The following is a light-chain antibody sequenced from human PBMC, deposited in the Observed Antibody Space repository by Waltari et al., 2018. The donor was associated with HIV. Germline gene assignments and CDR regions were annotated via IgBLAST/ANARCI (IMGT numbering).Light chain of an antibody. CDR1: SSHIGAGYD. V-gene: IGLV1-40*01. Sequence: QSVLTQPPSVSGAPGPRVTISCTGTSSHIGAGYDVHWYQQPPGTAPKLFIYANNNRPSGIPDRVSGSKSGTSASLAITGLRAEDEGDYYCQSYDTSLGGSVFGGGTKLTVL. J-gene: IGLJ3*02. CDR2: ANN. CDR3: QSYDTSLGGSV.